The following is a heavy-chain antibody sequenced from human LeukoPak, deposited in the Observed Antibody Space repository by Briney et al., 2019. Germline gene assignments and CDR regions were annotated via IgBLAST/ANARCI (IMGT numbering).Heavy chain of an antibody. CDR3: ARPLVSITMIVVVITTSPGNEAEYFQH. CDR1: GYSFTSYW. D-gene: IGHD3-22*01. V-gene: IGHV5-51*01. J-gene: IGHJ1*01. CDR2: IYPGDSDT. Sequence: GESLKISCKGSGYSFTSYWIDWVRQMPGKGLEWMGIIYPGDSDTRYSPSFQGQVTISADKSISTAYLQWSSLKASDTAMYYCARPLVSITMIVVVITTSPGNEAEYFQHWGQGTRVTVSS.